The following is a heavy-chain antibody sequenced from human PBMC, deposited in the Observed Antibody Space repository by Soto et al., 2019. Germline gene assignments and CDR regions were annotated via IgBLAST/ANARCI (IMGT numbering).Heavy chain of an antibody. CDR1: GGTFSTYV. V-gene: IGHV1-69*12. Sequence: QVQLGQSGAEVKKPGSSVKVSCKASGGTFSTYVISWVRQAPGQGLEWMGGIIPVFATTNYAQKFQGRVTITADESTRTGYMELNSLRSEDTAVYSCARGRIAGAATDFYYYGMDVWGQGTSVTVSS. CDR2: IIPVFATT. D-gene: IGHD1-26*01. CDR3: ARGRIAGAATDFYYYGMDV. J-gene: IGHJ6*02.